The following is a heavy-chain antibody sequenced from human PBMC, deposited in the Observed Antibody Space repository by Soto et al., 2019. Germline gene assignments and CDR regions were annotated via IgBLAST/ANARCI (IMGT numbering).Heavy chain of an antibody. V-gene: IGHV1-8*01. Sequence: QVQLVQSGAEVKKPGASVKVSCKASGSTFSNYDIIWVRQATRQGLEWMGWMNPNSGHAGFAQKFQGRVTLTRNTSLSTAYMELSSLRSEDTAVYFCARRLSSSTYYYYMDVWGKGTTVTVS. D-gene: IGHD6-6*01. CDR2: MNPNSGHA. CDR1: GSTFSNYD. CDR3: ARRLSSSTYYYYMDV. J-gene: IGHJ6*03.